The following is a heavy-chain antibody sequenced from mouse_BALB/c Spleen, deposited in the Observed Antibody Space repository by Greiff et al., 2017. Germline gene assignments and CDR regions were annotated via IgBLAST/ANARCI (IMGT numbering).Heavy chain of an antibody. CDR3: TRGGYDYDGFAY. Sequence: QVQLQQPGAELVKPGASVKMSCKASGYTFTSYWMHWVKQRPGQGLEWIGVIDPSDSYTSYNQKFKGKATLTVDTSSSTAYMQLSSLTSEDSAVYYCTRGGYDYDGFAYWGQGTLVTVSA. J-gene: IGHJ3*01. CDR2: IDPSDSYT. D-gene: IGHD2-4*01. CDR1: GYTFTSYW. V-gene: IGHV1S127*01.